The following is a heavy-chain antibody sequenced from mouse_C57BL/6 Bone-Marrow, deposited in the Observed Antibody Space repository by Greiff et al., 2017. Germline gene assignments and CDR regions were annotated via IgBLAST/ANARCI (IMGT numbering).Heavy chain of an antibody. V-gene: IGHV7-1*01. CDR2: SRNKANDYTT. Sequence: EVQLVESGGGLVQSGRSLRLSCATSGFTFSDFYMEWVRQAPGKGLEWIAASRNKANDYTTEYSASVKGRFIVSRDTSQSILYLQMNALRAEDTAIYYCARDRGDYAWFAYWGQGTLVTVSA. CDR3: ARDRGDYAWFAY. J-gene: IGHJ3*01. D-gene: IGHD2-4*01. CDR1: GFTFSDFY.